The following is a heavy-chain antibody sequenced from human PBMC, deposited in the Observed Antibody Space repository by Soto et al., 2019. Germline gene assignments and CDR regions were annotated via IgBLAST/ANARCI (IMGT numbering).Heavy chain of an antibody. V-gene: IGHV4-31*11. D-gene: IGHD1-1*01. CDR2: IYYSGST. CDR1: GGSISSGGYS. Sequence: SETLSLTCAVSGGSISSGGYSWSWIRQPPGKGLEWIGYIYYSGSTNYNPSLKSRVTISVDTSKNQFSLKLSSVTAADTAVYYCARAGNWNNGVYWGQGTLVTVSS. J-gene: IGHJ4*02. CDR3: ARAGNWNNGVY.